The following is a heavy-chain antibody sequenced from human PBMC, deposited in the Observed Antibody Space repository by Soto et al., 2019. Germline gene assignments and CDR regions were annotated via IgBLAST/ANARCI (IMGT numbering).Heavy chain of an antibody. CDR2: ISAYNGNT. CDR3: ARVEEQLTPYYYYYYMDV. V-gene: IGHV1-18*01. CDR1: GYTFTSYG. Sequence: ASVKVSCKASGYTFTSYGISWVRQAPGQGLEWMGWISAYNGNTNYAQKLQGRVTMTTETSTSTAYMELRSLRSDDTAVYYCARVEEQLTPYYYYYYMDVWGKGTTVTVSS. D-gene: IGHD6-13*01. J-gene: IGHJ6*03.